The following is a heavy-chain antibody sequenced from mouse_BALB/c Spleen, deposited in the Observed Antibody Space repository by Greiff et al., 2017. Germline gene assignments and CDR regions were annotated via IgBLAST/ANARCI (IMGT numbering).Heavy chain of an antibody. J-gene: IGHJ1*01. V-gene: IGHV14-3*02. D-gene: IGHD1-1*01. CDR1: GFNIKDTY. CDR3: ASTVVATRYFDV. Sequence: EVHLVESGAELVKPGASVKLSCTASGFNIKDTYMHWVKQRPEQGLEWIGRIDPANGNTKYDPKFQGKATITADTSSNTAYLQLSSLTSEDTAVYYCASTVVATRYFDVWGAGTTVTVSS. CDR2: IDPANGNT.